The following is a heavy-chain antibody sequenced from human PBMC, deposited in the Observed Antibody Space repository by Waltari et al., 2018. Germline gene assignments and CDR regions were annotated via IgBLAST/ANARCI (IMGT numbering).Heavy chain of an antibody. V-gene: IGHV4-34*01. D-gene: IGHD5-18*01. Sequence: QVQLQQWGAGLLKPSETLSLTCAVYGGSFSGYYWSWIRQPPGKGLEWIGEINHSGSTNDNPSLKSRVTISVDTSKNQFSLKLSSVTAADTAVYYCARGLPDTAMVFYWYFDLWGRGTLVTVSS. CDR1: GGSFSGYY. CDR3: ARGLPDTAMVFYWYFDL. J-gene: IGHJ2*01. CDR2: INHSGST.